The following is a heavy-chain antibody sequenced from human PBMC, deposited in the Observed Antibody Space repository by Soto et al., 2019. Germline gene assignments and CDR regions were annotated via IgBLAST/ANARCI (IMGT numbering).Heavy chain of an antibody. Sequence: SVKVSCKASGGTFSSYTISWVRQAPGQGLEWMGRIIPILGIANYAQKFQGRVTITADKSTSTAYMELSSLRSEDTAVYYCASGYCSGGSCYTNFDYWGQGTLVTVSS. V-gene: IGHV1-69*02. CDR2: IIPILGIA. CDR3: ASGYCSGGSCYTNFDY. D-gene: IGHD2-15*01. J-gene: IGHJ4*02. CDR1: GGTFSSYT.